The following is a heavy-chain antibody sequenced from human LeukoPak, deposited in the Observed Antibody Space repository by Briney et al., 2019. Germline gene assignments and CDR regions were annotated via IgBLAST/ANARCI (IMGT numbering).Heavy chain of an antibody. J-gene: IGHJ4*02. CDR2: ISAYNGNT. CDR1: GYTFTSYG. CDR3: ARHFYGSGSYFIFDY. Sequence: GASVKVSCKASGYTFTSYGISWVRQAPGQGLEWMGWISAYNGNTNYAQKLQDRVTMTTDTSTSTAYMELRSLRSDDTAVYYCARHFYGSGSYFIFDYWGQGTLVTVSS. V-gene: IGHV1-18*01. D-gene: IGHD3-10*01.